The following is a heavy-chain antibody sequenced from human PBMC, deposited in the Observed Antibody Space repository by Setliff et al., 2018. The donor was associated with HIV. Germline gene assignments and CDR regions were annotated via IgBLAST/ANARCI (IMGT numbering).Heavy chain of an antibody. CDR3: ARGEACGGGCHYAFEL. J-gene: IGHJ3*01. Sequence: SETLSLTCTVSGDSISSDFYWGWIRQPPGEGLEWIASIYHSGNTYYMPSLQSRVTISVDMSKNQFSLKLNSVTAADTAVYYCARGEACGGGCHYAFELWGRGTMVTVSS. CDR2: IYHSGNT. D-gene: IGHD2-21*02. CDR1: GDSISSDFY. V-gene: IGHV4-38-2*02.